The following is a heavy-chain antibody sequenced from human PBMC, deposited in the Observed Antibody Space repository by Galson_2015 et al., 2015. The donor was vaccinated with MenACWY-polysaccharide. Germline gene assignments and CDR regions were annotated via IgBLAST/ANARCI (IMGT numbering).Heavy chain of an antibody. J-gene: IGHJ4*02. CDR3: ARNPSRLDTAAAAH. CDR2: TRRDGRKH. Sequence: SLRLSCAGSGFSFGGTALPWVRQAPGKGLEWVALTRRDGRKHDPADAEGRFRIFCDNSKNTLYLQMNSLRPEDTAVYYCARNPSRLDTAAAAHWGQGALVSVSS. CDR1: GFSFGGTA. V-gene: IGHV3-30*19. D-gene: IGHD6-13*01.